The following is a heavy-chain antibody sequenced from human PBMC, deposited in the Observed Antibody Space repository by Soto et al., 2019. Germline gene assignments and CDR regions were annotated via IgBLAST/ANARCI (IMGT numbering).Heavy chain of an antibody. CDR1: GGSFSGYY. J-gene: IGHJ5*02. V-gene: IGHV4-34*01. CDR2: INHSGST. CDR3: ARTRGSGSYALFDP. D-gene: IGHD3-10*01. Sequence: QVQLQQWGAGLLKPSETLSLTCAVYGGSFSGYYWSWIRQPPGKGLEWIGEINHSGSTNYNPSLKNRVTISVDTSKNQFSLKLSSVTAAVTAVYYCARTRGSGSYALFDPWGEGTLVTASS.